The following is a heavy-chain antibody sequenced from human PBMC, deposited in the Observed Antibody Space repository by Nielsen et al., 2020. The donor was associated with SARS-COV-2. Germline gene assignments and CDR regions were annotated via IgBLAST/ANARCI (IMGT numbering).Heavy chain of an antibody. CDR3: ARARATIFGLVMSYGMDV. CDR2: INPYSGGT. J-gene: IGHJ6*02. V-gene: IGHV1-2*02. D-gene: IGHD3/OR15-3a*01. CDR1: GYTFTDSY. Sequence: ASVKVSCKASGYTFTDSYIHWVRQAPGQGLEWVGWINPYSGGTNYAQKFQGTVTMTRDASISTVYMELTSDDTAVYYCARARATIFGLVMSYGMDVWGQGTTVAVSS.